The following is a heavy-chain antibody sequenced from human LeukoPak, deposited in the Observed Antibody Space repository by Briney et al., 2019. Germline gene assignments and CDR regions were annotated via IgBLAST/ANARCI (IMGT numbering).Heavy chain of an antibody. Sequence: SVKVSCKASGGTFSSYAISWVRQAPGQGLEWMGGIIPIFGTANYAQKFQGRVTITADESTSTAYVELSSLRSEDTAVYYCARATMVRGSNWFDPWGQGTLVTVSS. CDR3: ARATMVRGSNWFDP. CDR2: IIPIFGTA. J-gene: IGHJ5*02. CDR1: GGTFSSYA. D-gene: IGHD3-10*01. V-gene: IGHV1-69*13.